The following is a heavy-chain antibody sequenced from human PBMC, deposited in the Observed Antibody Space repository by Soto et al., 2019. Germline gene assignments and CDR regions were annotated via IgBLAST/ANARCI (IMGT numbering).Heavy chain of an antibody. CDR2: VYYSGST. J-gene: IGHJ4*02. D-gene: IGHD3-10*01. CDR1: GGSISSGDYC. Sequence: QVQLQESGPGLVKPSQTLSLTCTVSGGSISSGDYCWSWIRQPPGKGLEWIGFVYYSGSTYYNPSRKSRVTISLDTSKNQFTLKLSSVTAADTAVYYCARWWFGEFFDYWGQGTLVTVSS. V-gene: IGHV4-30-4*01. CDR3: ARWWFGEFFDY.